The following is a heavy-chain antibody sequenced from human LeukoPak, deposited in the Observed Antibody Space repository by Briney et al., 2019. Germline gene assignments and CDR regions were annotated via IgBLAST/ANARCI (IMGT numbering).Heavy chain of an antibody. CDR2: ISYDGSNK. D-gene: IGHD1-1*01. Sequence: PGRSLRLSCAASGFTFSSYAMHWVRQAPGKGLEWVAVISYDGSNKYYADSMKGRFTISRDNSKNTLYLQMNSLRAEDTAVYYCARDMATGTTGGDYWGQGTLVTVSS. J-gene: IGHJ4*02. CDR1: GFTFSSYA. CDR3: ARDMATGTTGGDY. V-gene: IGHV3-30*04.